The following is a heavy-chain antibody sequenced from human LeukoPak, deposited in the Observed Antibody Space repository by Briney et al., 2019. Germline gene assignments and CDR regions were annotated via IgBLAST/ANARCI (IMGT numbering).Heavy chain of an antibody. CDR2: IYIGGST. D-gene: IGHD2-15*01. J-gene: IGHJ4*02. CDR3: ARDVGY. CDR1: GFIVSNSY. V-gene: IGHV3-53*01. Sequence: GGSLRLSCAASGFIVSNSYMTWVRQAPGKGLEGVSVIYIGGSTYYADSVRGRFTISRDNSKNTQYLQMNSLRAEDTAVYYCARDVGYWGQGTLVTVSS.